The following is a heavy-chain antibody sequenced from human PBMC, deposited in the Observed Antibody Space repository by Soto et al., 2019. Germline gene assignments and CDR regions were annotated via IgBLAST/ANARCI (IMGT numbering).Heavy chain of an antibody. D-gene: IGHD1-26*01. J-gene: IGHJ5*02. CDR1: GGSISNYY. CDR3: AREYRRWFDP. V-gene: IGHV4-59*01. CDR2: IYYTGST. Sequence: QVQLQESGPGLVKPSETLSFTCTVSGGSISNYYWSWIRQPPGKGLEWVGYIYYTGSTSYNPSLKSRVAMSVDTSKKQISLKLTSVTAADTAVYYCAREYRRWFDPWGQGTLVTVSS.